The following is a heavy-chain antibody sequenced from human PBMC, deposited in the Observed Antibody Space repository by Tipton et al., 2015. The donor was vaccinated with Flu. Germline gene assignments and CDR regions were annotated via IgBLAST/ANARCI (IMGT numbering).Heavy chain of an antibody. J-gene: IGHJ4*02. CDR3: ARDPSLGMPDYFDY. D-gene: IGHD2-2*01. CDR2: IYHSGST. V-gene: IGHV4-38-2*02. Sequence: GLVKPSETLSLRCTVSDGSFSRYYWNWIRQPPGKGLEWIGSIYHSGSTYYNPSLKSRVTISVDTSKNQFSLKLSSVTAADTAVYYCARDPSLGMPDYFDYWGQGILVTASS. CDR1: DGSFSRYY.